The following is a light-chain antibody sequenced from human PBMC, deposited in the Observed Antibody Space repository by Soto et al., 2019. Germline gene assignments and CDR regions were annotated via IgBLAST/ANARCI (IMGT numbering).Light chain of an antibody. CDR3: QSYDRSLRGYV. Sequence: QSVLTRPPSVSGAPGQRVTMSCTGTSSNIGSGYDVHWYQHLPGTAPKLLIYGNTIRPSGVPDRFSGSKSGTSASLAITGLQAEDEADYYCQSYDRSLRGYVFGTGTRSPS. J-gene: IGLJ1*01. CDR1: SSNIGSGYD. V-gene: IGLV1-40*01. CDR2: GNT.